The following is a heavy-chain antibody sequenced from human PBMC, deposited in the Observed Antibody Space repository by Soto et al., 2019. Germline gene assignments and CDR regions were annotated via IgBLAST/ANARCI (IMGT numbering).Heavy chain of an antibody. CDR3: ANGYGGQLMDV. D-gene: IGHD5-18*01. Sequence: QVQLVQSGAEVKKPGSSVKVSCKASGGTFSSYTISWVRQAPGQGLEWMGRIIPILGIANYAQNFQGRVTITADKSTSTAYMELSSLRSEDTAVYYCANGYGGQLMDVWGQGTTVTVSS. CDR2: IIPILGIA. J-gene: IGHJ6*02. CDR1: GGTFSSYT. V-gene: IGHV1-69*02.